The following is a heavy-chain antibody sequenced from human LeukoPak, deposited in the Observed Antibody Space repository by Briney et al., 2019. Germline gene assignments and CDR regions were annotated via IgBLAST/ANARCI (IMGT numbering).Heavy chain of an antibody. CDR3: ARAYGITIFGVAEWYFDY. V-gene: IGHV3-74*01. CDR1: GFTFSSYW. Sequence: PGGSLRLSCAASGFTFSSYWMHWVRQAPGKGLVWVSRINSDGSSTSYADSVKGRFTISRDNAKNTLYLQMNSLRAEDTAVYYCARAYGITIFGVAEWYFDYWGQGTLVTVSS. J-gene: IGHJ4*02. CDR2: INSDGSST. D-gene: IGHD3-3*01.